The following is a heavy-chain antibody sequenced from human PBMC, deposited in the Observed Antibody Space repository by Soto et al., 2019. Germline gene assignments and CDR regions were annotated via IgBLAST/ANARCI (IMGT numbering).Heavy chain of an antibody. CDR2: INHSGST. CDR1: GGSFSGYY. Sequence: PSETLSLTCAFYGGSFSGYYWIWIRQPPGKGLEWIGEINHSGSTNYNPSLKSRVTISVDTSKNQFSLKLSSVTAADTAVYYCARVQPPAYFDYLGQGTPLTVSS. V-gene: IGHV4-34*01. CDR3: ARVQPPAYFDY. J-gene: IGHJ4*02.